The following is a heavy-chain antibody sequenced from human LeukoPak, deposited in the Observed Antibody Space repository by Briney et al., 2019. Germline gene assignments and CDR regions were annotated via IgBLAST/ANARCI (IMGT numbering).Heavy chain of an antibody. V-gene: IGHV3-21*01. CDR3: ARGYQRPDY. Sequence: GGSLRLSCAASGFTFSTYTMNWVRRAPGKGLEWVSSISSSSNNIYYADSVKGRFTISRDNAMNSVYLQMNSLRVEDTAVYYCARGYQRPDYWGQGTLITVSS. CDR2: ISSSSNNI. CDR1: GFTFSTYT. D-gene: IGHD2-2*01. J-gene: IGHJ4*02.